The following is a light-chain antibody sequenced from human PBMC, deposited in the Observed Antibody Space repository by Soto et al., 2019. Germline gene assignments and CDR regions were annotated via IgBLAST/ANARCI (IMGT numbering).Light chain of an antibody. J-gene: IGLJ2*01. Sequence: QAVLTQSPSASASLGASVKLTCTLSSGHSSYAIAWHQQQPEKGPRYLMKLNSDGSHSKGDGIPDRFSGSSSGAERYLTISSLQSEDEADYYCQTWGTGFPRVFGGGTKVTVL. CDR1: SGHSSYA. V-gene: IGLV4-69*01. CDR3: QTWGTGFPRV. CDR2: LNSDGSH.